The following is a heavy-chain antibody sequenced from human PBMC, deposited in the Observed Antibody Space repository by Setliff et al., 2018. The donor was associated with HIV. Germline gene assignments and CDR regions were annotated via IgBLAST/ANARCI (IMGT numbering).Heavy chain of an antibody. Sequence: SETLSLTCTVSGGSISSYYWSWIRQPPGKGLEWIGYIFYSGSTNYNPSLKSRVTISLDTSKNQFSLKLTSVTAADTTVYYCASAGSGTRAPPRYWGQGTLVTVSS. J-gene: IGHJ4*02. D-gene: IGHD1-1*01. CDR3: ASAGSGTRAPPRY. CDR1: GGSISSYY. CDR2: IFYSGST. V-gene: IGHV4-59*01.